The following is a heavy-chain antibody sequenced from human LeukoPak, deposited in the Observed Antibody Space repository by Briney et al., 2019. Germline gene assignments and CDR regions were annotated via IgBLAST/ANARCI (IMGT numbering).Heavy chain of an antibody. CDR3: VRRGNGPFDY. Sequence: SETLSLTYTVSGGSISSYCWSWIRPPPGKGLEWIGRIYTSGSSSYNPYLKSRVSVSVDASNNQFSLKLSSVTAADRAVYYCVRRGNGPFDYWGQGTLVTVSS. CDR2: IYTSGSS. V-gene: IGHV4-4*07. CDR1: GGSISSYC. D-gene: IGHD4-23*01. J-gene: IGHJ4*02.